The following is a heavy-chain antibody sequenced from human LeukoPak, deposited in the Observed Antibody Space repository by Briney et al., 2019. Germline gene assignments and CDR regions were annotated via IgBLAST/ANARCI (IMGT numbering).Heavy chain of an antibody. V-gene: IGHV3-74*01. Sequence: GGSLRLSCGASGFTFGTYRMHWVRQAPGKGLVWVSGINSDGGTTTYADSVKGRFTISRDNAKNTLYLQMNNLRAEDTAIYYCATDSYVSGSYYRLFYWGQGTLVTVSS. CDR1: GFTFGTYR. CDR3: ATDSYVSGSYYRLFY. J-gene: IGHJ4*02. CDR2: INSDGGTT. D-gene: IGHD3-10*01.